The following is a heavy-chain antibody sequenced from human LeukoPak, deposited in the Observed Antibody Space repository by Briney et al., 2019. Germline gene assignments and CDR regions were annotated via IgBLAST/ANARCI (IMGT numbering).Heavy chain of an antibody. Sequence: GGSLRLSCAASGFTFSSYGMHWVRQAPGKGLEWVAFIRYDGSNKYYADSVEGRFTLSRDNSKNTLYLQMNGLRAEDTAVYYCARVCSGGSCYSSRGIDYWGQGTLVTVSS. CDR1: GFTFSSYG. V-gene: IGHV3-30*02. D-gene: IGHD2-15*01. CDR2: IRYDGSNK. J-gene: IGHJ4*02. CDR3: ARVCSGGSCYSSRGIDY.